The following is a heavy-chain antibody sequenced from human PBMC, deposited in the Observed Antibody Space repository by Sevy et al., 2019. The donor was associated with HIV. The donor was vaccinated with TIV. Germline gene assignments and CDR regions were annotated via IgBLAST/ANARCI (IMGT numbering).Heavy chain of an antibody. CDR1: GCTFDDYT. CDR3: AAHSGSYRLGAFDI. Sequence: GGSLRLSCAASGCTFDDYTMHWVRQAPGKGLEWVSLISWDGGSTYYADSVKGRFTISRDNSKNSLYLQMNSLRTEDTALYYCAAHSGSYRLGAFDIWSQGTMVTVSS. V-gene: IGHV3-43*01. J-gene: IGHJ3*02. D-gene: IGHD1-26*01. CDR2: ISWDGGST.